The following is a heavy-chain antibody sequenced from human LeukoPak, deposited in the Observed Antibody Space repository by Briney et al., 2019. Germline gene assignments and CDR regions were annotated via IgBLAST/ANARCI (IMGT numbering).Heavy chain of an antibody. CDR2: ISYHGGDK. CDR1: GFTFNSYA. D-gene: IGHD6-19*01. V-gene: IGHV3-30-3*01. CDR3: ARVHSSAWYDAFDI. J-gene: IGHJ3*02. Sequence: GGSLRLSCAASGFTFNSYAMHWVRQAPGKGLEWVAVISYHGGDKSYTDSVRGRFTISRDNSKNTLYLQMNSLRGEDTAVYYCARVHSSAWYDAFDIWRQGTMVTVSS.